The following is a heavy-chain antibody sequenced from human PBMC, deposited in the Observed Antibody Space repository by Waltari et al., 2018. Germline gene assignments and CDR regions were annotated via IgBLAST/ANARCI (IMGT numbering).Heavy chain of an antibody. J-gene: IGHJ4*02. CDR1: GFTFSSYS. CDR3: ASRAFSGWYPYFDY. Sequence: EVQLVESGGGLVKPGGSLRLSCAASGFTFSSYSMNWVRQAPGKGLEWVSSISSSSSYIYYADSVKGRFTISRDNAKNSLYLQMNSLRAEDTAVYYCASRAFSGWYPYFDYWGQGTLVTVSS. D-gene: IGHD6-19*01. V-gene: IGHV3-21*03. CDR2: ISSSSSYI.